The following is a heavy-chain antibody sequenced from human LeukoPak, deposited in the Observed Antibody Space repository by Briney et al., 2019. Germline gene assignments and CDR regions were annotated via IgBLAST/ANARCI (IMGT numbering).Heavy chain of an antibody. D-gene: IGHD3-10*01. CDR2: IKQDGSEK. Sequence: GGSLRLSCAASGFTFSNYWMNWVRQAPGKGLEWVANIKQDGSEKYYVDSVKGRFSISRDNAKNSLYLQMSSLRAEDTAVYYCARAGELLWFGKPSPYYFDYWGQGTLVTVSS. CDR1: GFTFSNYW. J-gene: IGHJ4*02. V-gene: IGHV3-7*04. CDR3: ARAGELLWFGKPSPYYFDY.